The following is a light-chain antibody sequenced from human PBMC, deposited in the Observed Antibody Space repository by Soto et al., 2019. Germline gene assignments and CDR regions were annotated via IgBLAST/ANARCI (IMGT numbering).Light chain of an antibody. J-gene: IGKJ1*01. CDR2: AAS. CDR1: QRVSSD. CDR3: QQYYDWPRT. V-gene: IGKV3-15*01. Sequence: EIVLTQSPGTLSVSPGDRATLSCMASQRVSSDLAWYRQKPGQAPRLLIYAASTRATGIPARFSGSGSGTEFTLTISSLQSEDFAVYYCQQYYDWPRTFGQGTKVDIK.